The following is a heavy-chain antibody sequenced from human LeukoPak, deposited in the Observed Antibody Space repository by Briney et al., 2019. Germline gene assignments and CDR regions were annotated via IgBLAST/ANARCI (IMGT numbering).Heavy chain of an antibody. CDR1: GYTFTDYY. V-gene: IGHV1-2*02. J-gene: IGHJ4*02. Sequence: ASVTVSYTPSGYTFTDYYMHWVRQAPGQGLEWMGWINPNSGDTNHAQNFQGRVTLTRDTSISTAYMELSSLRSDDSAVYYCAGEYCSGGSCRQGFDYWGQGTLVTVSS. CDR2: INPNSGDT. D-gene: IGHD2-15*01. CDR3: AGEYCSGGSCRQGFDY.